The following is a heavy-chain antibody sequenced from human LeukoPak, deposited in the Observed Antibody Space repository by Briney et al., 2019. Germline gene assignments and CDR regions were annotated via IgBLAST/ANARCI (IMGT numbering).Heavy chain of an antibody. V-gene: IGHV4-59*12. D-gene: IGHD3-22*01. J-gene: IGHJ3*02. CDR1: GGSISSYY. CDR2: TYYSGST. Sequence: SETLSLTCTVSGGSISSYYWSWIRQPPGKGLEWIGYTYYSGSTNYNPSLKSRVTISVDTSKNQFSLKLSSVTAADTAVYYCARVINYYDSSGYYSRSRNNEKDAFDIWGQGTMVTVSS. CDR3: ARVINYYDSSGYYSRSRNNEKDAFDI.